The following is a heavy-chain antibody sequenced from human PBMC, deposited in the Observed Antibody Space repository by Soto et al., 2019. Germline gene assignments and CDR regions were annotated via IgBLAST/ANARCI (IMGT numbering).Heavy chain of an antibody. J-gene: IGHJ6*03. CDR3: AKDRTRFSGYRSTYMDV. Sequence: GGSLRLSCAASGLNFSNYVMHWVRQAPGKGLEWVAVRTYDGSKKYYADSVKGRFTISRGNSKNTLYLQMNSLRAEDTAVYFCAKDRTRFSGYRSTYMDVWGKGTTVTVSS. D-gene: IGHD5-12*01. CDR1: GLNFSNYV. CDR2: RTYDGSKK. V-gene: IGHV3-30*18.